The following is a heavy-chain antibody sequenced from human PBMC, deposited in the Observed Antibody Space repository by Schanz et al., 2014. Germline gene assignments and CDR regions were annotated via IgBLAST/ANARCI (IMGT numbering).Heavy chain of an antibody. V-gene: IGHV3-48*01. CDR2: ISSSSSTI. CDR3: ARELARTVLFDY. J-gene: IGHJ4*01. Sequence: EVQLVESGGGLIQPGGSLRLSCAASGFGFSGYSMNWVRQAPGKGLEWVAYISSSSSTIHYADSVKGRFTISRDNAKNSLYLQMESLRAEDTAVYDCARELARTVLFDYWGHGTLVTVSS. D-gene: IGHD3-10*02. CDR1: GFGFSGYS.